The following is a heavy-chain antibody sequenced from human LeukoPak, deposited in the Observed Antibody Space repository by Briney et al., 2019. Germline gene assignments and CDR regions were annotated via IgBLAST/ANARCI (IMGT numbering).Heavy chain of an antibody. CDR3: AKDRAGYNYEFDY. CDR1: GFTFSNYA. D-gene: IGHD5-24*01. V-gene: IGHV3-23*01. CDR2: ISGSGGNT. J-gene: IGHJ4*02. Sequence: GGSLRHSCVASGFTFSNYAMSWVRQAPGKGLEWVSAISGSGGNTYYADSVKGRFTISRDNSKNTLFLQMNSLRAEDTAVYYCAKDRAGYNYEFDYWGQGTLVTVSS.